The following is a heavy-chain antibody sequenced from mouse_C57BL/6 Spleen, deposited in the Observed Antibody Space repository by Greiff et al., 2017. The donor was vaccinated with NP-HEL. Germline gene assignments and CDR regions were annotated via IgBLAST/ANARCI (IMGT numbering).Heavy chain of an antibody. CDR2: IDPSDSET. D-gene: IGHD1-1*01. Sequence: QVQLQQPGAVLVRPGSSVKLSCKASGYTFTSYWMHWVKQRPIQGLEWIGNIDPSDSETHYNQKFKDKATLTVDKSSSTAYMQLSSLTSEDSAVYYCARSGVRSYYFDYWGQGTTLTVSS. CDR3: ARSGVRSYYFDY. V-gene: IGHV1-52*01. J-gene: IGHJ2*01. CDR1: GYTFTSYW.